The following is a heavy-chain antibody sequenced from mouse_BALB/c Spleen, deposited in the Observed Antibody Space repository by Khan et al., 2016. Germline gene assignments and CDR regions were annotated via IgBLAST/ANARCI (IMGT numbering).Heavy chain of an antibody. CDR3: ASELDY. CDR2: DLPGGGST. J-gene: IGHJ2*01. CDR1: GYTFTSYD. Sequence: VQLQESGAELVKPGASVKLSCKASGYTFTSYDISWGRRRPEEEHEWCGWDLPGGGSTKYNEKFKGKATLTPDTSYSTAYLHLSRLTSDDSAFYFCASELDYWGQGTTLTVSS. V-gene: IGHV1-85*01.